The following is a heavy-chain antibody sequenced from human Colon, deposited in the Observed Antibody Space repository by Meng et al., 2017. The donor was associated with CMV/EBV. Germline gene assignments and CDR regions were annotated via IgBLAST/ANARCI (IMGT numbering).Heavy chain of an antibody. CDR1: GFTFSGYA. V-gene: IGHV3-23*01. D-gene: IGHD2-2*01. CDR2: ISSNDGST. Sequence: GESLKISCVGSGFTFSGYAMSWVRQAPGKGLEWVSSISSNDGSTYYADSVKGRFSISRDNSKNTLFLQMDSLRAEDTAMYYCAKGTMTPAGGSLNYYDSWGQGTLVTVSS. J-gene: IGHJ4*02. CDR3: AKGTMTPAGGSLNYYDS.